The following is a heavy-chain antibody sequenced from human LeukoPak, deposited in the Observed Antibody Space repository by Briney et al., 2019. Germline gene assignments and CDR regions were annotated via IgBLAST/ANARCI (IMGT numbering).Heavy chain of an antibody. Sequence: ASVKVSCKSSGYTFTGYYMHWVRQAPGPGIEWMGWISAYDGNTKSIDKLQGRVTLTTDTSTNTAYLELRGLRSDDTAVYYCTRDAYGSGKGYFDYWGQGTLVTVSS. CDR3: TRDAYGSGKGYFDY. CDR1: GYTFTGYY. V-gene: IGHV1-18*04. J-gene: IGHJ4*02. CDR2: ISAYDGNT. D-gene: IGHD3-10*01.